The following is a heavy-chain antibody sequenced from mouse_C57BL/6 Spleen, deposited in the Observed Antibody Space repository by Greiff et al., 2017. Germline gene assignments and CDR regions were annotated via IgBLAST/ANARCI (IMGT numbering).Heavy chain of an antibody. CDR3: TRGDSNYYFDY. Sequence: EVQRVESGDGLVKPGGSLKLSCAASGFTFSSYAMSWVRHTPLQRLEWVAYVSSGGDYIYSADTVQGRFTITRDNARNTLYLQVISLKSEDTAVYYCTRGDSNYYFDYWGQGTTLTVSS. V-gene: IGHV5-9-1*02. J-gene: IGHJ2*01. CDR2: VSSGGDYI. D-gene: IGHD2-5*01. CDR1: GFTFSSYA.